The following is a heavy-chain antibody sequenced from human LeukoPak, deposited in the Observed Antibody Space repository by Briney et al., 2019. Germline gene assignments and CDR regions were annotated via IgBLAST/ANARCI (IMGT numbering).Heavy chain of an antibody. V-gene: IGHV3-74*01. CDR3: ARDAPQVPAAGVLAS. CDR2: INSDGSST. J-gene: IGHJ5*02. D-gene: IGHD6-13*01. CDR1: GFTFSSYW. Sequence: GGSLRLSCAASGFTFSSYWMHWVRQAPGKGLVWASRINSDGSSTSYADSVKGRFTISRDNAKNTLYLQMNGLTTEDTAMYYCARDAPQVPAAGVLASWGQGTLVTVSS.